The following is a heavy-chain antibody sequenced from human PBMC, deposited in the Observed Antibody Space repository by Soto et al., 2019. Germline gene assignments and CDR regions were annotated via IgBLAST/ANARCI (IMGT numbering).Heavy chain of an antibody. J-gene: IGHJ6*03. Sequence: QVQLQESGPGLVKPSETLSLTCTVSGDSIRSSYWNWIRQAPGKGLEWIGYIDDTGSTNYNPSLRSRVTLSVDPSYNQYSLKLSSVTAADTAVYYCARGVLEWLLRDSYYYSMDFWGTGNTVTVSS. CDR3: ARGVLEWLLRDSYYYSMDF. V-gene: IGHV4-59*01. D-gene: IGHD3-3*01. CDR1: GDSIRSSY. CDR2: IDDTGST.